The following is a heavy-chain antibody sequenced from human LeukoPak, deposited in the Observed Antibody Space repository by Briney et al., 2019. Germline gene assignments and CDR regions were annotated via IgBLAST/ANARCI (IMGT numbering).Heavy chain of an antibody. CDR1: GYSFTSYW. D-gene: IGHD1-26*01. Sequence: GESLKISCKGSGYSFTSYWIGWVRQMPGKGLEWMGIIYPGDSDTRYSPSFQGQVTISADKSISTAYLQWSSLKASDTAMYYCARPVVGATTNDDAFDIWGQGTMVTVSS. J-gene: IGHJ3*02. V-gene: IGHV5-51*01. CDR3: ARPVVGATTNDDAFDI. CDR2: IYPGDSDT.